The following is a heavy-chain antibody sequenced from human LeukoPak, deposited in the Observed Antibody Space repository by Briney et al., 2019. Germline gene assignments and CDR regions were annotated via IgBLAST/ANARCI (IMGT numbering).Heavy chain of an antibody. J-gene: IGHJ4*02. CDR3: ATVNVPATSY. D-gene: IGHD2-15*01. CDR2: INSDGSTT. Sequence: PGGSLRLSCAASGFTFSGYWMHWVRQAPGKGLVWVSRINSDGSTTNYADSVKGRFTISRDNAKNTLYLEMNSLRDEDTAMYYCATVNVPATSYWGQGTLVTVSS. V-gene: IGHV3-74*01. CDR1: GFTFSGYW.